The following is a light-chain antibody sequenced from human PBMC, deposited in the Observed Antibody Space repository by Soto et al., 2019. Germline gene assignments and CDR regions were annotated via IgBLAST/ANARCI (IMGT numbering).Light chain of an antibody. V-gene: IGLV2-11*01. J-gene: IGLJ1*01. Sequence: QSVLTQPRSVSGSPGQSVTISCTGTSSDFGGYNYVSWYQQHPGKAPKVMIYDVSGRPSGVPDRFSGSKAGNTASLTISGLQAEEEADYVCCSHAGSPMDVFGTGTELTVL. CDR3: CSHAGSPMDV. CDR2: DVS. CDR1: SSDFGGYNY.